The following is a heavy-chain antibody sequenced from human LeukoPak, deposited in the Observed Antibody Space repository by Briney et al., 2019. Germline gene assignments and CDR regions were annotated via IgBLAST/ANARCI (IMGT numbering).Heavy chain of an antibody. D-gene: IGHD2-21*01. V-gene: IGHV3-7*03. Sequence: HPGGSLRLSCAASGFTFSSFWMHWVRQAPGKGLEWVANIRQDGNENYYVDSVKGRFTISRDNAKNSLYLQMNNLRAEDTAIYFCARRFLDYWGQGTLVTVSS. J-gene: IGHJ4*02. CDR2: IRQDGNEN. CDR3: ARRFLDY. CDR1: GFTFSSFW.